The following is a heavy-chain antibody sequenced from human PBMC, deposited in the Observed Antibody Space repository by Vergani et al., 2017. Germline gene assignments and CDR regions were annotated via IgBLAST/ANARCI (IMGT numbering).Heavy chain of an antibody. CDR3: ATDRRVVRGRKDWFDP. Sequence: EVQLVQSGAEVKKHGATVKISCKVSGYTFTDYYLHWVQQAPGKGLEWMGLVDPEDGEKKYVEKFLGRVTITANTSTDTAYMERSSLRSEDTAVYYCATDRRVVRGRKDWFDPWGQGTLVTVSS. D-gene: IGHD3-10*01. CDR1: GYTFTDYY. J-gene: IGHJ5*02. CDR2: VDPEDGEK. V-gene: IGHV1-69-2*01.